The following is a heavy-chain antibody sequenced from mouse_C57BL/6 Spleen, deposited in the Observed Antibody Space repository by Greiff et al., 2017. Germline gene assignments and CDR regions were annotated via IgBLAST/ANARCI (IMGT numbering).Heavy chain of an antibody. Sequence: EVQLQQSGAELVRPGASVKLSCTASGFNIKDDYMHWVKQRPEQGLEWIGWIDPENGDTEYASKFQGKATITADTSSNTAYLQLSSLPSEDTAVYYCTTVTTVVATKDWFAYWGQGTLVTVSA. CDR2: IDPENGDT. CDR1: GFNIKDDY. CDR3: TTVTTVVATKDWFAY. D-gene: IGHD1-1*01. J-gene: IGHJ3*01. V-gene: IGHV14-4*01.